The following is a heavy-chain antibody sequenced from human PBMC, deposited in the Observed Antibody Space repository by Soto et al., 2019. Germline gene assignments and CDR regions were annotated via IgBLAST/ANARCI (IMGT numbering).Heavy chain of an antibody. CDR2: ISAYNGNT. CDR3: ARANYDFWSGYYHWFDP. CDR1: GYTFTSYG. D-gene: IGHD3-3*01. J-gene: IGHJ5*02. Sequence: QVQLVQSGAEVKKPGASVKVSCKASGYTFTSYGISWVRQAPGQGIDWMGWISAYNGNTNYAQKLQGRVTMTTDTSTSTTYMELRSLTSDDTSVYCCARANYDFWSGYYHWFDPWSQGTLVTVSS. V-gene: IGHV1-18*01.